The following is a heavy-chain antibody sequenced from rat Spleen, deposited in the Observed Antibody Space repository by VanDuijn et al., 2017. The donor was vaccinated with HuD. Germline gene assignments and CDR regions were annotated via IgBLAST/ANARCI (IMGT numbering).Heavy chain of an antibody. CDR2: ISTGGGNT. CDR1: GFTFSNYG. CDR3: ARHGMYTRGYYFDY. Sequence: EVQLVESGGGLVQPGRSLKLSCAASGFTFSNYGMAWVRQTPTKGLEWVASISTGGGNTYYRDSVKGRFTITRDNAKNTQYLQRDSLRSEDTATYYCARHGMYTRGYYFDYWGQGVMVTVSS. V-gene: IGHV5S14*01. J-gene: IGHJ2*01. D-gene: IGHD1-6*01.